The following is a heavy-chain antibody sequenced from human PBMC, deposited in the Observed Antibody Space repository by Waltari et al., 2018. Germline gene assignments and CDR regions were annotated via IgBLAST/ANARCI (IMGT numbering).Heavy chain of an antibody. V-gene: IGHV4-31*03. J-gene: IGHJ4*02. CDR3: ASSSWYPYYFDY. D-gene: IGHD6-13*01. CDR1: GGSISSGGYY. CDR2: IYYSGSN. Sequence: QVQLQESGPGLVKPSQTLSLTCTVSGGSISSGGYYWSWIRQQPGKGLEWIGYIYYSGSNYYNPSLKRRVTISVDTSKNQFSMKLSSVTAADTAVYYCASSSWYPYYFDYWGQGTLVTVSS.